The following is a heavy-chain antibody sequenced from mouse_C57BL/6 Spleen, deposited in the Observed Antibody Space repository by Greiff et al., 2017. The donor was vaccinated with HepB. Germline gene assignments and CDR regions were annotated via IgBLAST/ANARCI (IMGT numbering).Heavy chain of an antibody. CDR2: ISDGGSYT. CDR3: ARNRGYDYDGGCAMDY. D-gene: IGHD2-4*01. V-gene: IGHV5-4*01. J-gene: IGHJ4*01. Sequence: DVHLVESGGGLVKPGGSLKLSCAASGFTFSSYAMSWVRQTPEKRLEWVATISDGGSYTYYPDNVKGRFTISRDNAKNNLYLQMSHLKSEDTAMYYCARNRGYDYDGGCAMDYWGQGTSVTVSS. CDR1: GFTFSSYA.